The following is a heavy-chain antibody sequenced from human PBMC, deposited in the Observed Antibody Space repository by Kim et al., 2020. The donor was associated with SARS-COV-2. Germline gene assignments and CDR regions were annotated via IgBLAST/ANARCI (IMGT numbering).Heavy chain of an antibody. V-gene: IGHV4-4*06. Sequence: NPSIMSRVTVSVDTSKNQFSLKLSSVTAADTAVYYCADAAAGVRDYWGQGTLVTVSS. D-gene: IGHD6-13*01. CDR3: ADAAAGVRDY. J-gene: IGHJ4*02.